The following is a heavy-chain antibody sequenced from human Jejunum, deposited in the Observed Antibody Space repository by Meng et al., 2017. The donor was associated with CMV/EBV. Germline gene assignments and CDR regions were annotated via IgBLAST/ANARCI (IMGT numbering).Heavy chain of an antibody. Sequence: VQVVECGGGVVQIGGSMVVCCVASGFTFSAFGMHWVRQAPGKGLELVTYIRYDGNNKYYADSVKGRFTISRDNSKNTVDLQMNSLRVEDTAVYYCAGGNDYGDYWGQGSLVTVSS. CDR3: AGGNDYGDY. V-gene: IGHV3-30*02. D-gene: IGHD3-16*01. CDR2: IRYDGNNK. J-gene: IGHJ4*02. CDR1: GFTFSAFG.